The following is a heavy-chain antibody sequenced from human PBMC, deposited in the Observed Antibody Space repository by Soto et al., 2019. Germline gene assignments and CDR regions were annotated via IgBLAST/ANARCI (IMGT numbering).Heavy chain of an antibody. CDR2: IWYDGSNK. V-gene: IGHV3-33*01. J-gene: IGHJ6*02. CDR3: ARDIEPGKGYYGMDV. CDR1: GFTFSSYG. D-gene: IGHD2-15*01. Sequence: GGSLRLSCAASGFTFSSYGMHWVRQAPGKGLEWVAVIWYDGSNKYYADSVKGRFTISRDNSKNTLYLQMNSLRAEDTAVYYCARDIEPGKGYYGMDVWGQGTTVTVSS.